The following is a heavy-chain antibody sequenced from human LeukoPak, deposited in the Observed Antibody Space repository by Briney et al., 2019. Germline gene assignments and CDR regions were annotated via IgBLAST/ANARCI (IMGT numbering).Heavy chain of an antibody. Sequence: ASVRVSCKASASTFTTYFMHWVRQAPGQGLEWMGWINPYSGATNSAQKFQGRVTMTRDTSISTAYMELSMLTSDDTAVYYCGRATYTSIWFHDAFDIWGQGTMVTVSS. J-gene: IGHJ3*02. V-gene: IGHV1-2*02. D-gene: IGHD6-13*01. CDR3: GRATYTSIWFHDAFDI. CDR1: ASTFTTYF. CDR2: INPYSGAT.